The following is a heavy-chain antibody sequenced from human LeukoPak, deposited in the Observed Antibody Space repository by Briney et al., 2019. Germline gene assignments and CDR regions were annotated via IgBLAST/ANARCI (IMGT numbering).Heavy chain of an antibody. J-gene: IGHJ6*02. CDR3: ARSEYFDWLLPNYYYYYGMDV. CDR1: GYTFSSYY. D-gene: IGHD3-9*01. V-gene: IGHV1-46*01. Sequence: ASVKVSCKASGYTFSSYYMHWVRQAPGQGLEWMGIINPSGGSTSYAQKFQGRVTMTRDTSTSTVYMELSSLRSEDTAVYYCARSEYFDWLLPNYYYYYGMDVWGQGTTVTVSS. CDR2: INPSGGST.